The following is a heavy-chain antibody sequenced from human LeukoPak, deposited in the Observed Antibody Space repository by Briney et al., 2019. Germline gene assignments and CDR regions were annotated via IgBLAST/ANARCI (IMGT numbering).Heavy chain of an antibody. CDR3: ARDVVV. Sequence: GVSLRLSCAASGFTFRTYWMHWVRQAPGKGLVWVSRISSDGSSTTYADSVKGRFTISRDNAKNTLYLQMNSLRAEDTAVYYCARDVVVWGQGTLVTVSS. CDR1: GFTFRTYW. CDR2: ISSDGSST. D-gene: IGHD2-15*01. V-gene: IGHV3-74*01. J-gene: IGHJ4*02.